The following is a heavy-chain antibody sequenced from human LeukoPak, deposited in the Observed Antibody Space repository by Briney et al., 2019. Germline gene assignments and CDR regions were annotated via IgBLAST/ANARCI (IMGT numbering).Heavy chain of an antibody. CDR3: ATDLSYYAPGSFYIGF. V-gene: IGHV1-24*01. J-gene: IGHJ4*02. Sequence: ASVKVSCKVSGYTLIEISLHWVRQAPGKGPEWVGGFDPEHGEIIYAQRFQGRVTMTEDTSTDTAYMELSSLRSEDTAVYYCATDLSYYAPGSFYIGFWGQGTLVTVSS. D-gene: IGHD3-10*01. CDR2: FDPEHGEI. CDR1: GYTLIEIS.